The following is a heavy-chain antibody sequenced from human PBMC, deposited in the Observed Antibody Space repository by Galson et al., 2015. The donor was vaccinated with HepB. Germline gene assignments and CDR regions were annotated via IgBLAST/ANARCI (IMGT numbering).Heavy chain of an antibody. CDR1: GGSFSGYH. CDR3: ARGSGSYRHNY. J-gene: IGHJ4*02. Sequence: LSLTCAVYGGSFSGYHWTWIRQPPGKGLEWNGEINHSGRTNYNPSLKSRVTISVDTSKNQFSLKVSSVTAADTAVYYCARGSGSYRHNYWGQGTLVTVSS. V-gene: IGHV4-34*01. CDR2: INHSGRT. D-gene: IGHD1-26*01.